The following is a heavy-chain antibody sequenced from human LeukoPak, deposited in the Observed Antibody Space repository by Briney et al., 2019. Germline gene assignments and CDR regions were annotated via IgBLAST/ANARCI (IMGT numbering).Heavy chain of an antibody. J-gene: IGHJ4*02. D-gene: IGHD2-2*02. V-gene: IGHV4-4*02. CDR1: GGSISSSNW. CDR2: IYHSGST. CDR3: ARERGYCSSTSCYTRGYFDY. Sequence: ASETLSLTCAVSGGSISSSNWWSWVRQPPGKGLEWIGEIYHSGSTNYNPSLKSRVTISVDKSKNQFSLKLSSVTAADTAVYYCARERGYCSSTSCYTRGYFDYWGQGTLVTVSS.